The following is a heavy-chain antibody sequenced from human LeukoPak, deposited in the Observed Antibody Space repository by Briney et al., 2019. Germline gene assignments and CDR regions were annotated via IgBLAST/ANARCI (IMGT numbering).Heavy chain of an antibody. D-gene: IGHD3-9*01. Sequence: GGSLRLSCAASGFTFSSYGMHWVRQAPGKGLEWVAVISYDGSNKYYADSVKGRFTISRDNSKNTLYLQMNSLRAEDTALYYCARDYFDFSRYFDYWGQGALVTVSS. J-gene: IGHJ4*02. V-gene: IGHV3-30*03. CDR3: ARDYFDFSRYFDY. CDR2: ISYDGSNK. CDR1: GFTFSSYG.